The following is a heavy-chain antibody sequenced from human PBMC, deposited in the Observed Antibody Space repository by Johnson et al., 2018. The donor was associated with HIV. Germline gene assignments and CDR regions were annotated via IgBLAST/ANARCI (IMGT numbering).Heavy chain of an antibody. CDR3: ARDRGTMIVVGSSFDI. D-gene: IGHD3-22*01. CDR2: ISSDGSNE. Sequence: QVQLVESGGGVVQPGRSLRLSCAASGFTFSSYGIHWVRQAPGKGLEWVAVISSDGSNEYYADSVRGRFTISRDSSKSALYLQMNSLRAEDTAVYYCARDRGTMIVVGSSFDIWGQGTRVTVSS. CDR1: GFTFSSYG. V-gene: IGHV3-30*19. J-gene: IGHJ3*02.